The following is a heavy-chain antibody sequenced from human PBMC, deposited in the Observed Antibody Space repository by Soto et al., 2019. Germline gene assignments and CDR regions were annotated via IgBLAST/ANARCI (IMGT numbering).Heavy chain of an antibody. CDR3: AHTSGGGNSAGFDY. J-gene: IGHJ4*02. CDR1: GFSLSTSRVG. Sequence: QITLKESGPPLVKPTQTLTLTCTFSGFSLSTSRVGVGWIRQPPGKALEWLALIYWDDDKRYSPSLKSRLTITKDTSKNQVVLTTTNTDPVDTATYYCAHTSGGGNSAGFDYWGQGTLVTVSS. D-gene: IGHD2-21*02. V-gene: IGHV2-5*02. CDR2: IYWDDDK.